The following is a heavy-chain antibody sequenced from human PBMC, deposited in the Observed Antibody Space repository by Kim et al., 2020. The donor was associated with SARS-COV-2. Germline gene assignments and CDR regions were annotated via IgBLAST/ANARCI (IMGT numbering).Heavy chain of an antibody. CDR3: ENDLWQLAANDY. V-gene: IGHV3-23*01. D-gene: IGHD6-25*01. Sequence: GGSLRLSCAASGFTFSNNAMNWVRQAPGKGLEWVAGIGGDERTYYADSVNRRFTISRDESQSTLYPQMNSLRAGDTAKYAWENDLWQLAANDYWGQGIL. J-gene: IGHJ4*02. CDR1: GFTFSNNA. CDR2: IGGDERT.